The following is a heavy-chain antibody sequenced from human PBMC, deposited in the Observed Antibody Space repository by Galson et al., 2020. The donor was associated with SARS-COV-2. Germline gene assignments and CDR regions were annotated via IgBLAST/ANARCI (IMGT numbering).Heavy chain of an antibody. D-gene: IGHD6-19*01. V-gene: IGHV3-64D*06. CDR3: VKDLSARYISGRFDY. CDR2: INSNGGST. CDR1: GFSFSSYA. J-gene: IGHJ4*02. Sequence: GGSLRLACSASGFSFSSYAMHWVRQAPGKGLEYVSGINSNGGSTYYADSVKGRFTISRDNPKNTVYLQMSSLRAEDTAVYYCVKDLSARYISGRFDYWGQGAMVTVSS.